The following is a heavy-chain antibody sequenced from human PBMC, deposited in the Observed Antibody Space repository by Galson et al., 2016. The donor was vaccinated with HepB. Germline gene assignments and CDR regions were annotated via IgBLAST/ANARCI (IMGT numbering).Heavy chain of an antibody. J-gene: IGHJ4*02. CDR1: GFSISSNYY. V-gene: IGHV4-38-2*02. CDR3: ARDSAGMSAYKTNFDH. D-gene: IGHD1-14*01. CDR2: IYYRGNT. Sequence: ETLSLTCTVSGFSISSNYYWGWIRQPPGKGLEWIGSIYYRGNTFYNPSLKSRVTISINTSNNQFSLKLSSVTAADTAVYYCARDSAGMSAYKTNFDHWGQGTLVTVSS.